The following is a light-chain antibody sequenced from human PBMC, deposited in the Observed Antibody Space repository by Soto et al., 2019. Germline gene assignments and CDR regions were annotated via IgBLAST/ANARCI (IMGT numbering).Light chain of an antibody. CDR2: EVS. V-gene: IGLV2-14*01. Sequence: QSVLTQPASVSGSPGQSIAISCTGSSSDVGIYNYVSWYQQHPGKVPKLIIYEVSNRPSGVSSRFSGSKSGNTASLTISGLQAEDEADYYCISYTDRQSYLFGTGTKVTVL. CDR3: ISYTDRQSYL. J-gene: IGLJ1*01. CDR1: SSDVGIYNY.